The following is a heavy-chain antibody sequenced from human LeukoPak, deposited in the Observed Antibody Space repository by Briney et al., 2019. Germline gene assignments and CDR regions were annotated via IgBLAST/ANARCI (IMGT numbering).Heavy chain of an antibody. CDR1: GYTFTSYG. V-gene: IGHV1-18*01. CDR3: ARVPQRQGAYDILTGYYKGRQYYFDY. Sequence: GASVKVSCKASGYTFTSYGISWVRQAPGQGLEWMGWISAYNGNTNYAQKLQGRVTMTTDTSTSTAYMELRSLRSDDTAVYYCARVPQRQGAYDILTGYYKGRQYYFDYWGQGTLVTVSS. CDR2: ISAYNGNT. J-gene: IGHJ4*02. D-gene: IGHD3-9*01.